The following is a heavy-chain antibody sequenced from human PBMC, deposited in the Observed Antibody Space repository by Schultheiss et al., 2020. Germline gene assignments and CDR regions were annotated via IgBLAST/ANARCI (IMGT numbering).Heavy chain of an antibody. J-gene: IGHJ4*02. CDR2: ISSSSSYI. D-gene: IGHD5-18*01. Sequence: GGSVRLSCAASGFTFSSYAMNWVRQAPGKGLEWVSSISSSSSYIYYADSVKGRFTISRDNAKNSLYLQMNSLRAEDTAVYYCARASPDGRYSYGYDYWGLGT. V-gene: IGHV3-21*01. CDR3: ARASPDGRYSYGYDY. CDR1: GFTFSSYA.